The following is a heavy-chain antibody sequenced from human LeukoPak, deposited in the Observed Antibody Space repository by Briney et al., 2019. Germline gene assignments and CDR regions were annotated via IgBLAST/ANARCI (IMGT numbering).Heavy chain of an antibody. Sequence: PSETLSLTCTVSGGSISSYYWSWIRQPAGKGLEWIGRIYTSASTNYNPSLKSRVTMSVDTSKNQFSLKLSSVTAADTAVYYCARDGYDYGDYNWFDPWGRGTLVTVSS. CDR2: IYTSAST. V-gene: IGHV4-4*07. J-gene: IGHJ5*02. CDR3: ARDGYDYGDYNWFDP. D-gene: IGHD4-17*01. CDR1: GGSISSYY.